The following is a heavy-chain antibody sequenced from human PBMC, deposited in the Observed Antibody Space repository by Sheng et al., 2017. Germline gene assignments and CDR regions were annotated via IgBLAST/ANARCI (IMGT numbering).Heavy chain of an antibody. CDR3: ARVRITIFGVVIMRRATGWFDP. V-gene: IGHV4-39*07. J-gene: IGHJ5*02. CDR1: GGSISSSSYY. CDR2: IYYSGST. Sequence: QLQLQESGPGLVKPSETLSLTCTVSGGSISSSSYYWGWIRQPPGKGLEWIGSIYYSGSTYYNPSLKSRVTISVDTSKNQFSLKLSSVTAADTAVYYCARVRITIFGVVIMRRATGWFDPWGQGTLVTV. D-gene: IGHD3-3*01.